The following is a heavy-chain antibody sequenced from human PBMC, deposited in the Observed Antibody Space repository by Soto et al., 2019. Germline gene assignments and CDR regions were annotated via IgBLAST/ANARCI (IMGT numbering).Heavy chain of an antibody. D-gene: IGHD3-10*01. CDR1: GYTFTSYA. J-gene: IGHJ6*02. CDR3: ASSGITNYYYGMDV. Sequence: ASVNVSCKASGYTFTSYAMHWVRQAPGQRLEWMGWIKAGNGNTKYSQKFQGRVTITRDTSASTAYMELSSLRSEDTAVYYCASSGITNYYYGMDVWGQVTTVTVSS. CDR2: IKAGNGNT. V-gene: IGHV1-3*01.